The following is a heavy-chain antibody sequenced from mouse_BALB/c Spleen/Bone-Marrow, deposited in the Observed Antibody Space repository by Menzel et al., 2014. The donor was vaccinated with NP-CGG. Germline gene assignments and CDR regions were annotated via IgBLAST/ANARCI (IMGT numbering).Heavy chain of an antibody. CDR1: GYSITSGYY. Sequence: EVKLEESGPGLVKPSQSLSLPCSVTGYSITSGYYRNWIRQFPGNKLEWMAYIRYDGSNNYNPSLKNRISITRDTSKNQFFLKLNSVTSEDTATYYCARLRGSNYGYSDVWGAGTTVTVSS. CDR3: ARLRGSNYGYSDV. J-gene: IGHJ1*01. V-gene: IGHV3-6*02. D-gene: IGHD1-1*01. CDR2: IRYDGSN.